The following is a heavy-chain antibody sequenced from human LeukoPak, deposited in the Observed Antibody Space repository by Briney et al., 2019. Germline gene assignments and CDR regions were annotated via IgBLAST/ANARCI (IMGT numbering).Heavy chain of an antibody. CDR3: ARDNLPYDYVWGSPPFAFDI. J-gene: IGHJ3*02. D-gene: IGHD3-16*01. V-gene: IGHV3-7*01. CDR1: GFAFNNYW. CDR2: IKPDESEK. Sequence: GGSLRLSCVASGFAFNNYWLSWVRQTPGKGLEWVANIKPDESEKYYLDSVKGRFTISRDNANNLVTLQMNSLRAEDAAVYYCARDNLPYDYVWGSPPFAFDIWGQGTMVTVSS.